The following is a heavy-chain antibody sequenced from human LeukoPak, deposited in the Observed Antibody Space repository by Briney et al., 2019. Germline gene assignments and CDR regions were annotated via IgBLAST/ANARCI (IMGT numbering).Heavy chain of an antibody. D-gene: IGHD2-15*01. CDR1: GGSLSGDY. CDR3: ARRGTAYCRGGNCYSDKYFDY. Sequence: PSETLSLTCTVSGGSLSGDYWTWIRQTPGQGLEWIGEINYSGNTNYNRSLKSRVTISADTSKNQFSLRLSSVTAADTAVYYCARRGTAYCRGGNCYSDKYFDYWGQGTQVTVSS. V-gene: IGHV4-34*01. CDR2: INYSGNT. J-gene: IGHJ4*02.